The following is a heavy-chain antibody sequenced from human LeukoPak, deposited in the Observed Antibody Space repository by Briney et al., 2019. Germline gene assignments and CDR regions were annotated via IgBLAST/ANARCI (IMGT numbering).Heavy chain of an antibody. CDR1: GGSISSYY. Sequence: KPSETLSLTCTVSGGSISSYYWSWIRQPPGKGLEWIGYIYYSGSTNYNPSLKSRVTISVDTSKNQFSLKLSSVTAADTAVYYCARGGLYCSGGSCYLPDFDYWGQGTLVTVSS. J-gene: IGHJ4*02. CDR2: IYYSGST. D-gene: IGHD2-15*01. V-gene: IGHV4-59*01. CDR3: ARGGLYCSGGSCYLPDFDY.